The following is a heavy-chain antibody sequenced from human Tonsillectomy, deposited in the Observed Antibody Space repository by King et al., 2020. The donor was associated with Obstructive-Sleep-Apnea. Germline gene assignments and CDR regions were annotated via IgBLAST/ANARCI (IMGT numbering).Heavy chain of an antibody. V-gene: IGHV3-30*03. Sequence: VQLVESGGGVVQPGRSLTLSCAASGFIFSSYVIHWVRQAPGKGLEWVAVISYDESNKYYADSVKGRFTISRDNSKNSLYLQMNSLRTEDTALYYCAGGGYRSGAIDAWGQGALVTVSS. J-gene: IGHJ5*02. CDR2: ISYDESNK. CDR3: AGGGYRSGAIDA. D-gene: IGHD6-19*01. CDR1: GFIFSSYV.